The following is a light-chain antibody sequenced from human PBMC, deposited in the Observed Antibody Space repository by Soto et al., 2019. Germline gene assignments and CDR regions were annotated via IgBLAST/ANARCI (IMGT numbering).Light chain of an antibody. CDR1: QGINNY. J-gene: IGKJ3*01. V-gene: IGKV1-27*01. Sequence: DIQMTQSPSSQSASVGDRVTITCRASQGINNYLAWYQQRPGQVPKLLIYHASTLQSGVPSRFSGSGSGTDFTLTISSLQPEDVATYYCQKYYSAVFTFGPGTKVDI. CDR2: HAS. CDR3: QKYYSAVFT.